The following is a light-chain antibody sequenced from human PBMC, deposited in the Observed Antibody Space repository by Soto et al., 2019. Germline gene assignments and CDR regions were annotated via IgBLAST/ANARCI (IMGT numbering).Light chain of an antibody. CDR1: QNIHNF. J-gene: IGKJ4*01. Sequence: DIQMTQSPSSLSASVGDRVTITCRASQNIHNFLNWYQQKPGKAPNLLIYSASSLQSGVPSRFSGSGFGTDFTLTISSLLPEDFATYYCQQTYSSPLTFGGGTKVEIK. V-gene: IGKV1-39*01. CDR3: QQTYSSPLT. CDR2: SAS.